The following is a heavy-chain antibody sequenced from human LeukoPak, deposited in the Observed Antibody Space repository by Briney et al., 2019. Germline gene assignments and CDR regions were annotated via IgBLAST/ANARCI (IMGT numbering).Heavy chain of an antibody. J-gene: IGHJ4*02. D-gene: IGHD3-10*01. CDR2: IYYSGST. CDR3: ARDLYGSGIGDY. V-gene: IGHV4-59*01. Sequence: SETLSLTCTVSGGSISSYYWSWIRQPPGKGLEWIGYIYYSGSTNYNPSLKSRVTISVDTPKNQFSLKLSSVTAADTAVYYCARDLYGSGIGDYWGQGTLVTVSS. CDR1: GGSISSYY.